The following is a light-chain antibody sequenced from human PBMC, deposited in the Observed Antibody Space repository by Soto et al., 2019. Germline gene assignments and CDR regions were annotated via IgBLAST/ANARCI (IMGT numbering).Light chain of an antibody. CDR1: QTISSNY. V-gene: IGKV3-20*01. J-gene: IGKJ1*01. CDR2: GAS. CDR3: QQYDSSPRT. Sequence: EIVLTQSPGTMSLSPGESATLSCRASQTISSNYLAWYQQKTGQAPRLLIHGASTRAIGIPDRFSGSGSGADFILTISRLEHEDFAVYYCQQYDSSPRTCGQGTKV.